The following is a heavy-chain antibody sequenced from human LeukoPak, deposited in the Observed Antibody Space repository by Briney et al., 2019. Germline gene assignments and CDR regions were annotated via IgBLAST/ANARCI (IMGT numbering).Heavy chain of an antibody. CDR2: IYYSGST. CDR3: ASAIAAGNYYGMDV. V-gene: IGHV4-59*08. Sequence: TSETLSLTCTVSGGSISRYYWNWIRQPPGKGLEWIGYIYYSGSTKHNPSLTSRVTISVDTSKNQFSLKLTSVTAADTAVYYCASAIAAGNYYGMDVWGQGTTVTVSS. CDR1: GGSISRYY. D-gene: IGHD6-13*01. J-gene: IGHJ6*02.